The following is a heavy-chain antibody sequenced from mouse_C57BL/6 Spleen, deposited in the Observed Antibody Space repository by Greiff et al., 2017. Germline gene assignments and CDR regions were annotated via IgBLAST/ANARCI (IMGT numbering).Heavy chain of an antibody. D-gene: IGHD1-1*01. CDR2: ISYDGSN. CDR1: GYSITSGYY. CDR3: ARYYYGSEGLYYFDY. V-gene: IGHV3-6*01. Sequence: ASQSLSLTCSVTGYSITSGYYWNWIRQFPGNKLEWMGYISYDGSNNYNPSLKNRISITRDTSKNQFFLKLNSVTTEDTATYYCARYYYGSEGLYYFDYWGQGTTLTVSS. J-gene: IGHJ2*01.